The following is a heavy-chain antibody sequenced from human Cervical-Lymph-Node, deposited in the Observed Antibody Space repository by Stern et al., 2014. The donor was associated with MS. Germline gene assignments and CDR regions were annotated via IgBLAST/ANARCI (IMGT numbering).Heavy chain of an antibody. V-gene: IGHV1-18*01. J-gene: IGHJ6*02. D-gene: IGHD4-17*01. CDR2: ISAYNGNT. Sequence: VQLVQSGAEVKKPGASVKVSCKASGYTFTSYGISWVRQAPGQGLEWMGWISAYNGNTNYAQKLQGRVTMTTDTSTSTAYMELRSLRSDDTAVYYCARDRDGVLVYYYYCMDVWGQGTTVTVSS. CDR1: GYTFTSYG. CDR3: ARDRDGVLVYYYYCMDV.